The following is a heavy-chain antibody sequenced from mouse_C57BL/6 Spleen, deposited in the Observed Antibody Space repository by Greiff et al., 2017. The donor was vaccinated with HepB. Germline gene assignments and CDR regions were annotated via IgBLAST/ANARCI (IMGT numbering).Heavy chain of an antibody. CDR3: ARFTVVDY. Sequence: EVKLMESGPVLVKPGASVKMSCKASGYTFTDYYMNWVKQSHGKSLEWIGVINPYNGGTSYNQKFKGKATLTVDKSSSTAYMELNSLTSEDSAVYYCARFTVVDYWGQGTTLTVSS. J-gene: IGHJ2*01. CDR1: GYTFTDYY. D-gene: IGHD1-1*01. V-gene: IGHV1-19*01. CDR2: INPYNGGT.